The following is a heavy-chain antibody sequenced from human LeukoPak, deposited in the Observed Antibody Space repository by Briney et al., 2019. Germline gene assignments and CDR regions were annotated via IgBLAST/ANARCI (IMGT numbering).Heavy chain of an antibody. CDR3: AKDLSEWQQLGY. CDR2: IWYDGSNK. CDR1: GFTFSSYG. Sequence: PGGSLRLSCAASGFTFSSYGMHWVRQAPGKGLEWVAVIWYDGSNKYYADSVKGRFTISRDNSKNTLYLQMNSLRAEDTAVYYCAKDLSEWQQLGYWGQGTLVTLSS. V-gene: IGHV3-30*02. J-gene: IGHJ4*02. D-gene: IGHD6-13*01.